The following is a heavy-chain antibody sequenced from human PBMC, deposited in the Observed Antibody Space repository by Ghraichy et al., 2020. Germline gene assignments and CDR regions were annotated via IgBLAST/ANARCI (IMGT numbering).Heavy chain of an antibody. CDR1: GGSFSGYY. CDR2: INHSGST. Sequence: SETLSLTCAVYGGSFSGYYWSWIRQPPGKGLEWIGEINHSGSTNYNPSLKSRVTISVDTSKNQFSLKLSSVTAADTAVYYCARGRFDPWGQGTLVTVSS. J-gene: IGHJ5*02. V-gene: IGHV4-34*01. CDR3: ARGRFDP.